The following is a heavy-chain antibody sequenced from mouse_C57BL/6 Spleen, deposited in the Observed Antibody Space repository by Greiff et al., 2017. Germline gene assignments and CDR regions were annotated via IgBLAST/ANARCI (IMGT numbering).Heavy chain of an antibody. CDR1: GYSFTGYY. J-gene: IGHJ3*01. Sequence: VQLQQSGPELVKPGASVKISCKASGYSFTGYYMNWVKQSPEKSLEWIGEINPYTGGTTYNQKFKAKAELTVDKSSSTAYMQLKSLTSEDSAVYYCAREDSFAYWGQGTLVTVSA. CDR3: AREDSFAY. V-gene: IGHV1-42*01. CDR2: INPYTGGT.